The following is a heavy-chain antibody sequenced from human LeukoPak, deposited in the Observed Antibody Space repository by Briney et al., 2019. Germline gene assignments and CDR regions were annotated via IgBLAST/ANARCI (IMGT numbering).Heavy chain of an antibody. Sequence: ASVKVSCKASGHTFTSYDFNWVRQPTGQGLEWMRCMNPNSGNTGYAQKFQGRVTMSRNTSISTAYMELCSLRSEDTAVYYCARGTLERRKCYFDYWGQGTLVTVSS. D-gene: IGHD1-1*01. CDR2: MNPNSGNT. J-gene: IGHJ4*02. CDR1: GHTFTSYD. V-gene: IGHV1-8*01. CDR3: ARGTLERRKCYFDY.